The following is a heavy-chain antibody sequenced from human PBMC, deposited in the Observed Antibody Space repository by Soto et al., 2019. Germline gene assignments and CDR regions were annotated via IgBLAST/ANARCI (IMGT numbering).Heavy chain of an antibody. J-gene: IGHJ5*02. Sequence: QVELVESGGGVVQPGRSLRLSCEASGFTFSSYGMHWVRQAPGKGLEWVAAISHDGTDRYYANSVKGRFTISRDNSKNTLYLQMNSLRSEDTAIYYCPKGTAVAYQWCDPWGQGTLVTVSS. D-gene: IGHD6-19*01. CDR1: GFTFSSYG. V-gene: IGHV3-30*18. CDR2: ISHDGTDR. CDR3: PKGTAVAYQWCDP.